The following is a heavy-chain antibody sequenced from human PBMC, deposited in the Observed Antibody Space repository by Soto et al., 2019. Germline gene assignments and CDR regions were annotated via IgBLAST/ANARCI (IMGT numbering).Heavy chain of an antibody. CDR3: ARGYSYGSRYYFDY. CDR1: GYTFTTSG. Sequence: GASVKVSCKASGYTFTTSGISWVRQAPGQGPEWMGWISTYNGNTNYAQKLQGRVTLTTDTFTSTAYMEMRSLRSDDTAVYYCARGYSYGSRYYFDYWGQGTLVTVSS. CDR2: ISTYNGNT. V-gene: IGHV1-18*01. J-gene: IGHJ4*02. D-gene: IGHD5-12*01.